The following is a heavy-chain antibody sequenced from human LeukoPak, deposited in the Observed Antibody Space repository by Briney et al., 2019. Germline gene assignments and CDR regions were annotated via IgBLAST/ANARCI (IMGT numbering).Heavy chain of an antibody. V-gene: IGHV3-53*01. J-gene: IGHJ4*02. CDR2: IYSGGGT. CDR3: AKEIHDGSGSYSYFEH. Sequence: GGSLRLSCAASGFTVSGNYMSWVRQAPGKGLQWVSVIYSGGGTYYADSVKGRFTISRDNSKNTLYLQMNSLRAEDTAVYFCAKEIHDGSGSYSYFEHWGQGTLVTVSS. D-gene: IGHD3-22*01. CDR1: GFTVSGNY.